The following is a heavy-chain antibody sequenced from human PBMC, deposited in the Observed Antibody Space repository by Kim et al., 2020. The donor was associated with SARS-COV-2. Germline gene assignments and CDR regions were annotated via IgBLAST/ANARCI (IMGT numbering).Heavy chain of an antibody. CDR1: GFTFSSYS. CDR2: ISSSGSDI. Sequence: GGSLRLSCAASGFTFSSYSMNWVRQAPGKGLEWVSAISSSGSDIYYADSVKGRFTISRDNAKNSLYLQMNSLRAEDTAVYYCASVCTSYYYYYGMDVWGPGTPVTASS. D-gene: IGHD3-16*01. J-gene: IGHJ6*02. V-gene: IGHV3-21*01. CDR3: ASVCTSYYYYYGMDV.